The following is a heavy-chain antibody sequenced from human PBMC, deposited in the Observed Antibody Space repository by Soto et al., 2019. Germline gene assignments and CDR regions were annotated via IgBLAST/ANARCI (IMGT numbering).Heavy chain of an antibody. D-gene: IGHD2-15*01. CDR2: IYFSGVA. Sequence: QMQMQESGPRLVKPSETLSLTCTVSGASITHSYWSWIRQPPEKGLEWIGYIYFSGVATYNPSLKSRATMSRDTSKNEFSLKLTSVTAADTAIYYCARGDSDLAVSEAAYWGQGTLVTVSS. J-gene: IGHJ1*01. CDR1: GASITHSY. CDR3: ARGDSDLAVSEAAY. V-gene: IGHV4-59*01.